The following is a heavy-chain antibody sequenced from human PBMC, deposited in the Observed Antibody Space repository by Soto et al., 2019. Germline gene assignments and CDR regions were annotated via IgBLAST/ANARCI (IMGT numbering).Heavy chain of an antibody. CDR3: ARDAKPEYYYDSSGYYGY. D-gene: IGHD3-22*01. V-gene: IGHV3-30-3*01. CDR2: ISYDGSNK. Sequence: QVQLVESGGGVVQPGRSLRLSCAASGFTFSSYAMHWVRQAPGKGLEWVAVISYDGSNKYYADSVKGRFTISRDNSKNTLYLQMNSLRAEDTAVYYCARDAKPEYYYDSSGYYGYWGQGTLVTVSS. CDR1: GFTFSSYA. J-gene: IGHJ4*02.